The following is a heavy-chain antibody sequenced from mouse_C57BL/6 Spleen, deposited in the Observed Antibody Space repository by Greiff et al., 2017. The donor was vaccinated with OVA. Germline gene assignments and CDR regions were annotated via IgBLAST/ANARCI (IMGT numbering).Heavy chain of an antibody. Sequence: QVQLQQPGAELVKPGASVKMSCKASGYTFTSYWITWVKQGPGQGLEWIGDIYPGSGSTNYNEKFKSKATLTVDTASSTAYMQLSSLTSEDSAVYYCATTVVARGTMDYWGQGTSVTVSS. CDR1: GYTFTSYW. CDR2: IYPGSGST. J-gene: IGHJ4*01. CDR3: ATTVVARGTMDY. V-gene: IGHV1-55*01. D-gene: IGHD1-1*01.